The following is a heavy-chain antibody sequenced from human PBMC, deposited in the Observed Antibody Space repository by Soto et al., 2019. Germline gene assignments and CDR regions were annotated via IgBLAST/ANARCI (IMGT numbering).Heavy chain of an antibody. CDR2: INPNDGST. J-gene: IGHJ3*01. Sequence: VQLVQSGAEVKKPGASVRASCKASGYTFSDYYIHWVRQAPGQGLEWMGIINPNDGSTFYAENFHDRVTMTRDTSTNTVYMDLSSLTSEDTAMYYCGKDTGSGYYALDFWGQGTMVTVSS. V-gene: IGHV1-46*01. D-gene: IGHD3-22*01. CDR3: GKDTGSGYYALDF. CDR1: GYTFSDYY.